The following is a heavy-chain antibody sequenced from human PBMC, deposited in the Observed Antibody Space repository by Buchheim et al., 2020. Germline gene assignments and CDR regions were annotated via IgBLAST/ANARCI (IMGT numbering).Heavy chain of an antibody. CDR1: GYTFTSYD. CDR2: MNPNSGNT. J-gene: IGHJ4*02. V-gene: IGHV1-8*01. D-gene: IGHD3-9*01. Sequence: QVQLVQSGAEVKKPGASVKVSCKASGYTFTSYDINWVRQATGQGLEWMGWMNPNSGNTGYAQKFQGRVTMTRNTSISTAHMELSSLRSEDTAVYYCARGTPTYTYYDILTGYPAGDDYWGQGTL. CDR3: ARGTPTYTYYDILTGYPAGDDY.